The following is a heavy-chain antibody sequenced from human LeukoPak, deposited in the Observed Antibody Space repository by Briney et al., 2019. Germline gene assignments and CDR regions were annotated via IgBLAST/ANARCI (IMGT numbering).Heavy chain of an antibody. Sequence: PSETLSLSCTVSGGSISGYYWSWIRQPPGKGLEWIGYIFYSGSTNYNPSLKSRVTISVDTSKNQFSLKLSSVTAADTAVYYCARGEWDLLFDYWGQGTLVTVSS. D-gene: IGHD1-26*01. CDR3: ARGEWDLLFDY. V-gene: IGHV4-59*01. CDR2: IFYSGST. CDR1: GGSISGYY. J-gene: IGHJ4*02.